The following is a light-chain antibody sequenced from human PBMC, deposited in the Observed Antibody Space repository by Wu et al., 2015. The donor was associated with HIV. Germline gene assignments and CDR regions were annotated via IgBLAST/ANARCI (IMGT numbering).Light chain of an antibody. CDR1: QSISTW. CDR2: KAS. V-gene: IGKV1-5*03. CDR3: HQYSSYSSYT. Sequence: DIQMTQSPSTLSASVGDRVTITCRASQSISTWLAWYQQKPGKAPKLLIYKASSLESGVPSRFSGSGSGTEFTLSISGLQPDDFATYYCHQYSSYSSYTFGQGTKLEFK. J-gene: IGKJ2*01.